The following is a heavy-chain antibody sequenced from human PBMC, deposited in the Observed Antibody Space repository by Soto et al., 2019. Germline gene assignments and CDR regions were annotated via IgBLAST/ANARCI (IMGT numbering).Heavy chain of an antibody. J-gene: IGHJ4*02. D-gene: IGHD3-9*01. Sequence: PGESLKISCRGSGYSFTSYWISWVRQMPGKGLEWMGRIDPSDSYTNYSPSFQGHVTIPADKSISTAYLQRSSLKASDTAMYYCARQDSYDILTGPDYWGQGTLVTVSS. CDR2: IDPSDSYT. CDR3: ARQDSYDILTGPDY. V-gene: IGHV5-10-1*01. CDR1: GYSFTSYW.